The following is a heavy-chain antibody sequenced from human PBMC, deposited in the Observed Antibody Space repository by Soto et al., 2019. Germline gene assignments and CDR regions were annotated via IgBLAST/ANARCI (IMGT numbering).Heavy chain of an antibody. CDR1: GYTFTGYY. Sequence: QVQLVQSGAEVKKPGASVKVSCKASGYTFTGYYMHWVRQAPGQGLEWMGWINPNSGGTNYAQKFQGWVTMTRDTSSSTAYMELSRLRSDDTAVYYCARADCSGGSCYSVFDYWGQGTLVTVSS. D-gene: IGHD2-15*01. CDR2: INPNSGGT. V-gene: IGHV1-2*04. J-gene: IGHJ4*02. CDR3: ARADCSGGSCYSVFDY.